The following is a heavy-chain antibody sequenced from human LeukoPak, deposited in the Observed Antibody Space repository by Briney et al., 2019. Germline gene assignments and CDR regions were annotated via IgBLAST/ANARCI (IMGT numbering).Heavy chain of an antibody. CDR3: ATEDPTTGAWFDP. D-gene: IGHD4-17*01. CDR2: FDPEDGET. J-gene: IGHJ5*02. Sequence: ASVKVSCKVSGYTFTNFYMHWVRQAPGQGLEWMGGFDPEDGETIYAQKFQGRVTMTEDTSTDTAYMELSSLRSEDTAVYYCATEDPTTGAWFDPWGQGTLVTVSS. V-gene: IGHV1-24*01. CDR1: GYTFTNFY.